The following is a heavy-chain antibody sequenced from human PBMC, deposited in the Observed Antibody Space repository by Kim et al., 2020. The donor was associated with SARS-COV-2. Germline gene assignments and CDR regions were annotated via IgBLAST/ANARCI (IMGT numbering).Heavy chain of an antibody. D-gene: IGHD3-9*01. CDR1: GFTFSSYS. J-gene: IGHJ4*02. Sequence: GGSLRLSCAASGFTFSSYSMNWVRQAPGKGLEWVSSISSSSSYIYYADSVKGRFTISRDNAKNSLYLQMNSLRAEDTAVYYCARDLPDILTGYPLGIDYWGQGTLVTVSS. CDR2: ISSSSSYI. CDR3: ARDLPDILTGYPLGIDY. V-gene: IGHV3-21*01.